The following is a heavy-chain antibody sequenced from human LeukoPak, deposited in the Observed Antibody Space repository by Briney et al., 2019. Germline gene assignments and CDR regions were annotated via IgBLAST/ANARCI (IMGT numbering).Heavy chain of an antibody. J-gene: IGHJ4*02. CDR3: VREPSGWYVDY. Sequence: GGSLRLSCAASGFTFSSYAMSWVRQAPGKGLEWVSYISGSSNYINYADSVKGRFTISRDNARTSVYLQMNGLRAEDTAVYYCVREPSGWYVDYWGQGTLVTVSS. CDR1: GFTFSSYA. CDR2: ISGSSNYI. V-gene: IGHV3-21*01. D-gene: IGHD6-19*01.